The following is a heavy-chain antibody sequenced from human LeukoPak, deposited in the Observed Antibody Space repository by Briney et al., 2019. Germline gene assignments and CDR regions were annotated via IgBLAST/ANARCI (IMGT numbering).Heavy chain of an antibody. CDR3: ARGRSGHGGLDY. CDR2: IYTSGST. D-gene: IGHD3-10*01. J-gene: IGHJ4*02. CDR1: GGSISSGSYY. V-gene: IGHV4-61*02. Sequence: SSETLSLTCTVSGGSISSGSYYWSWIRQPAGKGLEWIGRIYTSGSTNYNPSLKSRVTISVDTSKNQFSLKLNSVTAADTAVYYCARGRSGHGGLDYWGQGTLVTVSS.